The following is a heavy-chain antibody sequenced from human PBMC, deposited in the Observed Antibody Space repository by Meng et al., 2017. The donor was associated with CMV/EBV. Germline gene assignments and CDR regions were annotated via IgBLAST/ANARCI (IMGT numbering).Heavy chain of an antibody. Sequence: QVKLQQWGAGLLKPSETLSLTCAVYGGSFSGYYWSWIRQPPGKGLEWIGEINHSGSTNYNPSLKSRVTISVDTSKNQFSLKLSSVTAADTAVYYCARKGGSYPLDYWGQGTLVTVSS. CDR1: GGSFSGYY. J-gene: IGHJ4*02. V-gene: IGHV4-34*01. CDR3: ARKGGSYPLDY. D-gene: IGHD1-26*01. CDR2: INHSGST.